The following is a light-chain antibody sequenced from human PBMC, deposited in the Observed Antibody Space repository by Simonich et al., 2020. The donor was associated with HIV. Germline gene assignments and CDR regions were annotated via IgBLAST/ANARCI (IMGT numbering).Light chain of an antibody. CDR1: QSVLYSSNNKNY. CDR3: QQYYSTPPT. CDR2: WAS. Sequence: DIVMTQSPDSLAVSLVERATITCKSGQSVLYSSNNKNYLAWYQQKPGQPPKLLIYWASTRESGVPDRFSGSGSGTDFTLTISSLQAEDVAVYYCQQYYSTPPTFGQGTKVEIK. J-gene: IGKJ1*01. V-gene: IGKV4-1*01.